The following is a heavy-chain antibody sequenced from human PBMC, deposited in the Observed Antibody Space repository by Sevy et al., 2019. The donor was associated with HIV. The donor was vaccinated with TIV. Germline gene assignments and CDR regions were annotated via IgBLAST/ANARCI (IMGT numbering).Heavy chain of an antibody. CDR2: ISYDGSNK. J-gene: IGHJ3*02. CDR3: ARDRYSVTMIVVVPGAFDI. CDR1: RFTFSSYA. Sequence: GGSLRLSCAASRFTFSSYAMHWVRQAPGKGLEWVAVISYDGSNKYNADSVKGRFTISRDNSKNTLYLQMNSLRADDTTVYYCARDRYSVTMIVVVPGAFDIWGQGTMVTVSS. V-gene: IGHV3-30*04. D-gene: IGHD3-22*01.